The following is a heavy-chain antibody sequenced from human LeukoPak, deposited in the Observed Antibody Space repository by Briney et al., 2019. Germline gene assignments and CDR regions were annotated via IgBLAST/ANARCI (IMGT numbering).Heavy chain of an antibody. CDR1: GGSFSGYY. V-gene: IGHV4-34*01. Sequence: SETLSLTCAVYGGSFSGYYWSWIRQPPGKGLEWIGEINHSGSTNYNPSLKSRVTISVETSKNQFSLKLSSVTAADTAVYYCARHPPYMVRGVIMGYFDYWGQGTLVTVSS. J-gene: IGHJ4*02. CDR2: INHSGST. CDR3: ARHPPYMVRGVIMGYFDY. D-gene: IGHD3-10*01.